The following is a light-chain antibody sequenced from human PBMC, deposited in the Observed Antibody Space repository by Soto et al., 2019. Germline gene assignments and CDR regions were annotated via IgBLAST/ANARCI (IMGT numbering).Light chain of an antibody. CDR3: TSYTSRNTYF. CDR2: EVN. V-gene: IGLV2-14*01. CDR1: SSDVGGYNY. J-gene: IGLJ1*01. Sequence: QSALTQPASVSASPGQSITISCTGTSSDVGGYNYVSWYQQHPGKAPTLIIYEVNNRPSGVSNRFSGSKSGNTASLTISGLQPEDEADYYCTSYTSRNTYFFGSGTKPTVL.